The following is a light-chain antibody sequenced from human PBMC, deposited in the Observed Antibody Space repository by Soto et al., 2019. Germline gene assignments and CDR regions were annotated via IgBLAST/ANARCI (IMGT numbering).Light chain of an antibody. J-gene: IGLJ1*01. CDR1: SSEIGGYNY. CDR2: DVS. V-gene: IGLV2-14*01. Sequence: QSVLTQPASVSGSPGQSITISCTGTSSEIGGYNYVSRYQQHPGKATKLMIYDVSNRPSRVSNRFSGSKSGNTASLTIFGLQAEDEADYYCRSYTSSSTLYGFGTGTKVTVL. CDR3: RSYTSSSTLYG.